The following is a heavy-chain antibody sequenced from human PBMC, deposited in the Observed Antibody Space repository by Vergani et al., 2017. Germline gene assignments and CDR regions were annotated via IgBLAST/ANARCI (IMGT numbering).Heavy chain of an antibody. CDR3: ATAVAVRNLDY. CDR2: IYYSGST. Sequence: QLQLQESGPGLVKPSETLSLTCTVSGGPISSSSYYWGWIRQPPGKGLEWIGSIYYSGSTYYNPSLKSRVTISVDTSKNQFSLKLSSVTAGDTAVYYCATAVAVRNLDYWGQGTLVTVSS. V-gene: IGHV4-39*01. D-gene: IGHD6-19*01. J-gene: IGHJ4*02. CDR1: GGPISSSSYY.